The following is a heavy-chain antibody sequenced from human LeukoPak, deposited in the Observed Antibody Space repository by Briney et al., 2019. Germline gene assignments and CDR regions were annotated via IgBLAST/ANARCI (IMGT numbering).Heavy chain of an antibody. CDR3: ARVAYSSGWYCDY. D-gene: IGHD6-19*01. Sequence: SETLSLTCAVYGGSFSGYYWSWIRQPPGKGLEWIGEISHSGSTNYNPSLKSRVTISVDKSKNQFSLKLSSVTAADTAVYYCARVAYSSGWYCDYWGQGTLVTVSS. V-gene: IGHV4-34*01. CDR2: ISHSGST. J-gene: IGHJ4*02. CDR1: GGSFSGYY.